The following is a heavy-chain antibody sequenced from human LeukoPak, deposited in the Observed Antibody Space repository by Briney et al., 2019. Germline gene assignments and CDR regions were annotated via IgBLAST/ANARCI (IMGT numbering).Heavy chain of an antibody. V-gene: IGHV4-38-2*02. J-gene: IGHJ4*02. Sequence: PSETLSLTCTVSGYSISSGYFWGWIRQPPGKGLEWIGTIYNSGSTNYNPSLKSRVTISVDTSKNQFSLKLSSVTAADTAVYYCARGEGPMVRGVAFDYWGQGTLVTVSS. D-gene: IGHD3-10*01. CDR3: ARGEGPMVRGVAFDY. CDR2: IYNSGST. CDR1: GYSISSGYF.